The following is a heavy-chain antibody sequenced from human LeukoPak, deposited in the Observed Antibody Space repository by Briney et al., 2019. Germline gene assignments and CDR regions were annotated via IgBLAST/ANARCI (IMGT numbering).Heavy chain of an antibody. D-gene: IGHD4-4*01. Sequence: SGTLSLTCAVYGGSFSGYYWSWIRQPPGKGLEWIGEINHSGSTNYNPSLKSRVTISVDTSKNQFSLKLSSVTAADTAVYYCASNDYSNYTTIDYWGQGTLVTVSS. J-gene: IGHJ4*02. CDR3: ASNDYSNYTTIDY. CDR1: GGSFSGYY. V-gene: IGHV4-34*01. CDR2: INHSGST.